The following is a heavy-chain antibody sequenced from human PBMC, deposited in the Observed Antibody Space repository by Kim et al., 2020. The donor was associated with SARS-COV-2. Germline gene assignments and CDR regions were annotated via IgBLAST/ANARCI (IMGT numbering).Heavy chain of an antibody. V-gene: IGHV3-7*01. J-gene: IGHJ6*02. Sequence: GGSLRLSCTSPRFAISSFWMSWVRQAPGKGLEWVANIRQDGNEIYYADSVEGRFTISRDNAKNFVYLQLDSLRVEDTSVYFCAREPGSGQRYYGMDVWGQGTTVTVSS. CDR2: IRQDGNEI. CDR3: AREPGSGQRYYGMDV. CDR1: RFAISSFW. D-gene: IGHD3-10*01.